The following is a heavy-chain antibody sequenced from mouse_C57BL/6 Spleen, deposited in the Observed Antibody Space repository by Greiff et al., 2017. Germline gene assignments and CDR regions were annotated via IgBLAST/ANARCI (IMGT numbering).Heavy chain of an antibody. CDR2: IDPETGGT. J-gene: IGHJ2*01. V-gene: IGHV1-15*01. CDR1: GYTFTDYE. CDR3: TRRYYDYFDY. D-gene: IGHD2-4*01. Sequence: VKLMESGAELVRPGASVTLSCKASGYTFTDYEMHWVKQTPVHGLEWIGAIDPETGGTAYNQKFKGKAILTADKSSSTAYMELRSLTSEDSAVYYCTRRYYDYFDYWGQGTTLTVSS.